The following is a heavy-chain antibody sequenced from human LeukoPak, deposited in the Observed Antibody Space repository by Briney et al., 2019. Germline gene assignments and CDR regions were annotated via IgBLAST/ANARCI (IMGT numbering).Heavy chain of an antibody. CDR3: GRDPPVTLQYYYYYMDV. CDR1: GYTFTGYG. J-gene: IGHJ6*03. D-gene: IGHD5-24*01. CDR2: ISAYNGNT. V-gene: IGHV1-18*01. Sequence: ASVTVSFKASGYTFTGYGISWVRQAPGQGLEWMGWISAYNGNTNYPQKFQGRVTMTTDTATSTAYMELRSLRSDDTAVYYCGRDPPVTLQYYYYYMDVWGKGTTVTVS.